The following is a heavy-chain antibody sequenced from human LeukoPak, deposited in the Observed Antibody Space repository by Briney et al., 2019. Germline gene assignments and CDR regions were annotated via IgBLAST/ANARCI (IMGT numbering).Heavy chain of an antibody. Sequence: GGSLRLSCAASGFTFSDYYMSWIRQAPGKGLEWVSYISSSSSYTNYADSVKGRFTISRDNAKNSLYLQMNSLRAEDTAVYYCASALHSSGWYFDYWGQGTLVTVSP. V-gene: IGHV3-11*06. D-gene: IGHD6-19*01. CDR3: ASALHSSGWYFDY. CDR1: GFTFSDYY. CDR2: ISSSSSYT. J-gene: IGHJ4*02.